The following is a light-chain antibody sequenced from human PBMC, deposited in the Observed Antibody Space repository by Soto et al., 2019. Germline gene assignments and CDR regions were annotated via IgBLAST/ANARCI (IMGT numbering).Light chain of an antibody. J-gene: IGLJ1*01. CDR1: SSNIKSNY. CDR2: RND. CDR3: ATWDYSLSGYV. V-gene: IGLV1-47*01. Sequence: QSVLTQPPSASGTPGRRVTISCSGSSSNIKSNYVYWYQQLPGTAPKLLIYRNDQRPSGVPDRFSGSKSGTSASLAISGLRSEGEADYYCATWDYSLSGYVFGTGTKVTVL.